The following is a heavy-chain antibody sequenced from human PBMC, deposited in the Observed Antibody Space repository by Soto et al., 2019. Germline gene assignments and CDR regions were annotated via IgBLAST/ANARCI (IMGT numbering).Heavy chain of an antibody. Sequence: SETLSLTCTVSGGSISSYYWSWIRQPPGKGLEWIGYIYYSGSTNYNPSLKSRVTISVDTSKNQFSLKLSSVTAADTAVYYCARGQGLFDPWGQGTLVTVSS. V-gene: IGHV4-59*01. J-gene: IGHJ5*02. CDR3: ARGQGLFDP. CDR1: GGSISSYY. CDR2: IYYSGST.